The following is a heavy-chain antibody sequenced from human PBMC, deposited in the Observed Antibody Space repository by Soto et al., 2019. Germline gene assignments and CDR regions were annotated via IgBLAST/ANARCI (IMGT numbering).Heavy chain of an antibody. D-gene: IGHD2-2*01. CDR2: IIPISETT. J-gene: IGHJ6*02. Sequence: QVQLVQSGAEVKKPGSSVKVSCKASGGTFSSYAISWVRQAPGQGLEWMGGIIPISETTNYAQKFQGRVTITAAEFKSTAYMELSSLRSEDTAVYYCARSQGSSTSLEIYYYYYYGMDVWGQGTTVTVSS. V-gene: IGHV1-69*01. CDR1: GGTFSSYA. CDR3: ARSQGSSTSLEIYYYYYYGMDV.